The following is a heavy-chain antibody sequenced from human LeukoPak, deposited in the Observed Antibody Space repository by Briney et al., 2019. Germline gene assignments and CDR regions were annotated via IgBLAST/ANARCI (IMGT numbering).Heavy chain of an antibody. CDR2: INPNYGDT. CDR1: GYTFTGYY. J-gene: IGHJ5*02. Sequence: ASVKVSCKASGYTFTGYYMHWLRQAPGQGLEWMGWINPNYGDTYFAQKFQGRVSMTRDTSITTAYMEVTSLTSDDTAVYYCARAVGVVAGGNFDPWGQGTLVTVSS. V-gene: IGHV1-2*02. D-gene: IGHD6-19*01. CDR3: ARAVGVVAGGNFDP.